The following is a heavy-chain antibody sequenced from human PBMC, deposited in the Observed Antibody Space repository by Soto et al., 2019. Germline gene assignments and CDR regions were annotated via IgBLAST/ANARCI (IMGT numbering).Heavy chain of an antibody. J-gene: IGHJ1*01. V-gene: IGHV3-23*01. Sequence: QPGGSLRLSCAASGFTFSNYGMSWVRQAPGKGLEWVSVISGSGGSTYYADSVKGRFTLSRDNSKNTVYLQMNSLRAEDTAVYYCAKDSPVGVPLLRDLHDWGQGTPVTVSS. D-gene: IGHD2-15*01. CDR1: GFTFSNYG. CDR3: AKDSPVGVPLLRDLHD. CDR2: ISGSGGST.